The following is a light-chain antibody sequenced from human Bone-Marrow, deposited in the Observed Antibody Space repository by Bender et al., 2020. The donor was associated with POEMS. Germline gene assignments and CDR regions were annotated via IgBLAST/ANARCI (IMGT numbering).Light chain of an antibody. Sequence: QSVLTQPPSASGTPGQSIIISCTGTGSDIGDNNYVSWYQQHPGRVPKLLIFDVRHRPSGVSDRFSGSKTGNTASLTISWLQAEDEADYYCSSYSDGGTPVVFGGGTKLTVL. CDR2: DVR. V-gene: IGLV2-14*03. J-gene: IGLJ2*01. CDR3: SSYSDGGTPVV. CDR1: GSDIGDNNY.